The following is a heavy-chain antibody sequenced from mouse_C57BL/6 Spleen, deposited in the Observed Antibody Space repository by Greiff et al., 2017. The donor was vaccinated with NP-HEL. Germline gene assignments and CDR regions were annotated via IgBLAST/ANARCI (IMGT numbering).Heavy chain of an antibody. J-gene: IGHJ3*01. Sequence: QVQLQQPGAELVKPGASVKMSCKASGYTFTSYWITWVKQRPGQGLEWIGDIYPGSGSTNYNEKFKSKATLTVDTSSSTAYMQLSRLTSEDSAVYYCDRSATIVTTADFADWGQGTLVTVSA. CDR1: GYTFTSYW. CDR3: DRSATIVTTADFAD. V-gene: IGHV1-55*01. D-gene: IGHD2-12*01. CDR2: IYPGSGST.